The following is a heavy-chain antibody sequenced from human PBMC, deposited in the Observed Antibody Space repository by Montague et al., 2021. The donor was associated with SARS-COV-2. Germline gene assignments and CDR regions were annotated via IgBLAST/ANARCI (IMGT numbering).Heavy chain of an antibody. V-gene: IGHV4-34*01. CDR3: VRVPYRLLCVPRYYGMDV. CDR1: GGSLSGYY. Sequence: SETLFLTCAVYGGSLSGYYWSWIRQPPGEGLEWIAEISHSGSTSYNPSLKSRVTISVDTSKNQFSLKLSSATAADTAVYYCVRVPYRLLCVPRYYGMDVWGQGTTVTVSS. D-gene: IGHD2-2*01. CDR2: ISHSGST. J-gene: IGHJ6*02.